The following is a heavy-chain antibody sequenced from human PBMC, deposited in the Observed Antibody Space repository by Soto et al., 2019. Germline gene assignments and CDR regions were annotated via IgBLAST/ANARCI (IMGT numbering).Heavy chain of an antibody. CDR1: GGTFSSYT. CDR2: IIPILGIA. Sequence: ASVKVSCKASGGTFSSYTISWVRQAPGQGLEWMGRIIPILGIANYAQKFQGRVTITADKSTSTAYMELSSLRSEDTAVYYCAIEGRYGSGSFPRRNGMDVWGQGTTDTVSS. D-gene: IGHD3-10*01. J-gene: IGHJ6*01. V-gene: IGHV1-69*02. CDR3: AIEGRYGSGSFPRRNGMDV.